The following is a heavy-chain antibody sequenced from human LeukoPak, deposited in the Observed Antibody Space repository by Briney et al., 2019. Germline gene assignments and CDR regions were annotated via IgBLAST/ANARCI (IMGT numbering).Heavy chain of an antibody. V-gene: IGHV1-2*02. Sequence: ASVKVSCKASGYTFTGYYMHWVRQAPGQGLEWMGWINPNSGGTNYAQKFQGRVTMTRDTSISTAYMELSRLRSDDTAVYYCARDSDYDILTGYYLPTDAGYAFDIWGQGTMVTVSS. J-gene: IGHJ3*02. CDR3: ARDSDYDILTGYYLPTDAGYAFDI. CDR1: GYTFTGYY. D-gene: IGHD3-9*01. CDR2: INPNSGGT.